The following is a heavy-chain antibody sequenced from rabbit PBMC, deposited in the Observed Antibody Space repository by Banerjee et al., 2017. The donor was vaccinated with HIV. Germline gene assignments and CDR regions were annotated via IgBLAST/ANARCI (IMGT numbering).Heavy chain of an antibody. CDR3: ARNFNL. CDR2: IDTSSGTT. Sequence: QEQLVESGGDLVKPEGSLTLTCTASGFSFSGSDWIFWVRQAPGKGLEWIAFIDTSSGTTYYADWAKGRFTISKTSSTTVTLQMTSLTAADTATYFCARNFNLWGQGTLVTVS. CDR1: GFSFSGSDW. J-gene: IGHJ4*01. V-gene: IGHV1S45*01.